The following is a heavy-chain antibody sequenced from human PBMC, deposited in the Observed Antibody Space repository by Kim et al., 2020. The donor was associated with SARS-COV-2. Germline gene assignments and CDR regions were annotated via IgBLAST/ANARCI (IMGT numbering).Heavy chain of an antibody. Sequence: GGSLRLSCAASGFTFSSYEMNWVRQAPGKGLEWVSYISSSGSTIYYADSVKGRFTISRDNAKNSLYLQMNSLRAEDTAVYYCARYYDFWSGYQYYYYGMDVWGQGTTVTVSS. CDR1: GFTFSSYE. V-gene: IGHV3-48*03. CDR2: ISSSGSTI. CDR3: ARYYDFWSGYQYYYYGMDV. J-gene: IGHJ6*02. D-gene: IGHD3-3*01.